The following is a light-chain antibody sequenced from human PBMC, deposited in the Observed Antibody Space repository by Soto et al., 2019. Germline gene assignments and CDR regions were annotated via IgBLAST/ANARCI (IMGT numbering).Light chain of an antibody. Sequence: VVTKSPVTLSLSPVEIANLSCRSSQSISISYLAWYQQKPGQAPRLLIYGASRRATGIPDRFSGRESGTDFTLTITTLEPEDSAVYFCQQYASSPYTCGQGTKGDIK. CDR1: QSISISY. V-gene: IGKV3-20*01. J-gene: IGKJ2*01. CDR3: QQYASSPYT. CDR2: GAS.